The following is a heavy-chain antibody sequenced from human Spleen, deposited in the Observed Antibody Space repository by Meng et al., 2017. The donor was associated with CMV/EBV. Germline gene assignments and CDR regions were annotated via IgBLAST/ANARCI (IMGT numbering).Heavy chain of an antibody. D-gene: IGHD1-26*01. CDR3: ARDPPEWEVPTDY. V-gene: IGHV3-7*01. Sequence: GSLRLSCAASGFTFESHWMSWVRQAPGKGLEWVADIKEDGGEIHYVHSVKGRFTISRDNAKNLLFLQMNSLRAEDTAVYYCARDPPEWEVPTDYWGQGTLVTVSS. CDR2: IKEDGGEI. CDR1: GFTFESHW. J-gene: IGHJ4*02.